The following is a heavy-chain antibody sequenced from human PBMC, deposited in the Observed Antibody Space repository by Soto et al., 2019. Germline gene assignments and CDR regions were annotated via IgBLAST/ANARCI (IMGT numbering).Heavy chain of an antibody. CDR1: GFIFTSYS. CDR2: ISSSSSYI. CDR3: ARDSGSSSDYYGMDV. V-gene: IGHV3-21*01. Sequence: EVQLVDSGGGLVKPGGSLRLSCAASGFIFTSYSMNWVRQAPGKGLEWVSSISSSSSYIYYADSVKGRFTISRDNAKNSIYLQMSSLRAEDTAVYYCARDSGSSSDYYGMDVWGQGTTVTVSS. J-gene: IGHJ6*02. D-gene: IGHD6-13*01.